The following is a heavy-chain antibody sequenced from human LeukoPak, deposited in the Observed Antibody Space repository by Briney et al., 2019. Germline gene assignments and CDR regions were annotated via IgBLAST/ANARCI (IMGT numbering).Heavy chain of an antibody. CDR2: INPNSEGT. J-gene: IGHJ5*02. Sequence: ASVKVSCKASGYTFTGYYMHWVRQAPGQGREWMGWINPNSEGTNYAQKFQGTITMTRSTSISTAYMVLSSLRSEDTAVYDCARGKGLRYFDWLISGENWFDPWGQGTLVTVSS. V-gene: IGHV1-2*02. D-gene: IGHD3-9*01. CDR1: GYTFTGYY. CDR3: ARGKGLRYFDWLISGENWFDP.